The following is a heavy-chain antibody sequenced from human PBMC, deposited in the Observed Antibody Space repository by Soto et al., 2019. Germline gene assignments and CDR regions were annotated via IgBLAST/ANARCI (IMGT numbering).Heavy chain of an antibody. Sequence: SVKVSCKASGGTFSSYAISLVRQAPGQGLEWMGGIIHIFGTANYAQKFQGRVTITADESTSTAYMELSSLRSEDTAVYYCARDIEVGATGYYYGMDVWGQGTTVTVSS. CDR2: IIHIFGTA. CDR3: ARDIEVGATGYYYGMDV. CDR1: GGTFSSYA. J-gene: IGHJ6*02. D-gene: IGHD1-26*01. V-gene: IGHV1-69*13.